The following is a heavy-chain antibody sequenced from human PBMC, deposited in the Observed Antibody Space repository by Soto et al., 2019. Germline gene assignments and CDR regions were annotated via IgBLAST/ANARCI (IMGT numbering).Heavy chain of an antibody. D-gene: IGHD3-22*01. CDR1: DGSMNSDSSY. Sequence: QLQLQESGPGLVKPSETLSLTCRVSDGSMNSDSSYWGWIRQPPGKGLEWIGVINHSGSTYHNLSLKGRVTMPVDASRNQFSLRWTFMTAADPAVYYCARRGGYVSVGYYSPWDPWGQGTLVTVSS. J-gene: IGHJ5*02. V-gene: IGHV4-39*01. CDR3: ARRGGYVSVGYYSPWDP. CDR2: INHSGST.